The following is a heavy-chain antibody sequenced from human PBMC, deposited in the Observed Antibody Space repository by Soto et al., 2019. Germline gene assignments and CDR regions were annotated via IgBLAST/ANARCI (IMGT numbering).Heavy chain of an antibody. J-gene: IGHJ4*02. Sequence: LSLTCTVSGGSISSGGYYWSWIRQHPGKGLEWIGYIYYSGSTYYNPSLKSRVTISVDTSKNQFSLKLSSVTAADTAVYYCARATARGSGSYNYFDYWGQGTLVTVS. CDR1: GGSISSGGYY. CDR3: ARATARGSGSYNYFDY. V-gene: IGHV4-31*03. CDR2: IYYSGST. D-gene: IGHD3-10*01.